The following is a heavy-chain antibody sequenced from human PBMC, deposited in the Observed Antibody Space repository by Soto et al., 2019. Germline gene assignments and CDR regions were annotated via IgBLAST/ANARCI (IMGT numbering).Heavy chain of an antibody. D-gene: IGHD5-18*01. CDR2: TYYRSKWYN. Sequence: PSQTLSLTCAISGDSVSSNSAAWSWIRQSPSRGLEWLGRTYYRSKWYNDYAVSVKSRITINPDTSKNQFSLQLNSVTPEDTAVYYCARVTDTAMANFDYWGQGTLVTVSS. J-gene: IGHJ4*02. V-gene: IGHV6-1*01. CDR1: GDSVSSNSAA. CDR3: ARVTDTAMANFDY.